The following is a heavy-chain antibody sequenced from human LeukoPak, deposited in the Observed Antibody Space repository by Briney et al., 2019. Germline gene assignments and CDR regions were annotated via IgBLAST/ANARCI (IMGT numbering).Heavy chain of an antibody. D-gene: IGHD1-14*01. CDR3: SRVAGTGSKDFEFDH. J-gene: IGHJ4*02. CDR2: ISATGDGT. Sequence: GGSLRLSCAASGFTFSKFAMSWVRQAPGKGLEWVSSISATGDGTYYAGSVKGRFTISRDNSKSTLFLLMNTPRPEDTAVYYCSRVAGTGSKDFEFDHWGQGIRVTVSS. V-gene: IGHV3-23*01. CDR1: GFTFSKFA.